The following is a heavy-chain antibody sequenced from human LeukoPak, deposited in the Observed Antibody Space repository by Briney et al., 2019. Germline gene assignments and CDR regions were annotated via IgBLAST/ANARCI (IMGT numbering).Heavy chain of an antibody. D-gene: IGHD1-7*01. CDR1: GDTFIRYG. CDR2: ISTGNGNT. Sequence: GASVKVSCKASGDTFIRYGITWVRQAPGQGLEWMGWISTGNGNTNSGQKFQGRVTMTTDTSTGTAYMELRSLGSDDTAMYYCATANNWNYALGYWGQGTLVTVSS. CDR3: ATANNWNYALGY. V-gene: IGHV1-18*01. J-gene: IGHJ4*02.